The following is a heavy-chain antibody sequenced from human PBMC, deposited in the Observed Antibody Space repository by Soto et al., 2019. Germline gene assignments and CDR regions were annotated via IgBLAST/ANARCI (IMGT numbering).Heavy chain of an antibody. CDR1: GFTFSSYA. V-gene: IGHV3-23*01. CDR3: ANPYYDSSGSRAY. D-gene: IGHD3-22*01. Sequence: LRLSCAASGFTFSSYAMSWVRQAPGKGLEWVSAISGSGGSTYYADSVKGRFTISRDNSKNTLYLQMNSLRAEDTAVYYCANPYYDSSGSRAYWGQGTLVTSPQ. J-gene: IGHJ4*02. CDR2: ISGSGGST.